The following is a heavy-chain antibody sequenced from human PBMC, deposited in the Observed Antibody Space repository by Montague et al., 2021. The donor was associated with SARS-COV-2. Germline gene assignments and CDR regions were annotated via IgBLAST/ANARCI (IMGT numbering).Heavy chain of an antibody. J-gene: IGHJ6*02. Sequence: SETLSLTCAVYGGSFSGYYWSWIRQPPGKGLEWIGEINHSGSTNYNPSLKSRVTISVDRSKNQFSLKLSSVTAADTAVYYCARGSWHIVVVTAIRDGYYGMDVWGQGTTVTVSS. V-gene: IGHV4-34*01. CDR3: ARGSWHIVVVTAIRDGYYGMDV. CDR1: GGSFSGYY. CDR2: INHSGST. D-gene: IGHD2-21*02.